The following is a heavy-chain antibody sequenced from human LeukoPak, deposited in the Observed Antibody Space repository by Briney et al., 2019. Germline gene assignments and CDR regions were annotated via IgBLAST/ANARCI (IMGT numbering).Heavy chain of an antibody. CDR3: AKAGGGRDDY. J-gene: IGHJ4*02. D-gene: IGHD1-26*01. CDR1: GFTFSSYG. V-gene: IGHV3-23*01. Sequence: GGSLRLSCAASGFTFSSYGMRWVRQAPGKGLEWVSAISGSGGSTYYADSVKGRFTISRDNSKNTLYLQMNSLRAEDTAVYYCAKAGGGRDDYWGQGTLVTVSS. CDR2: ISGSGGST.